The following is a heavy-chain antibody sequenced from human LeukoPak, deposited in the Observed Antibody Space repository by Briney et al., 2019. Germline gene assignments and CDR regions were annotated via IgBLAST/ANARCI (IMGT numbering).Heavy chain of an antibody. Sequence: ASVKVSCKASGYIFTGYYMHWVRQAPGQGLEWMGWINPNSGDTNYAQKFQGRVTMTRDTSISTAYMELSRLRSDDTAVYYCARDWAMVRGRGWFDPWGQGTLVTVSS. CDR1: GYIFTGYY. D-gene: IGHD3-10*01. CDR3: ARDWAMVRGRGWFDP. J-gene: IGHJ5*02. CDR2: INPNSGDT. V-gene: IGHV1-2*02.